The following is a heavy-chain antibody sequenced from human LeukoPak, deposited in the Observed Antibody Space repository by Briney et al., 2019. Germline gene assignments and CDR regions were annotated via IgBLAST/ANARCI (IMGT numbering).Heavy chain of an antibody. Sequence: GGSLRLSCEASGFTFSLYWMTWVRQAPGKGLEWVSAISGSGGSTYYADSVKGRFTISRDNSKNMLYLQMNSLRAEDTAVYYCAKSLSGSYRDAFDIWGQGTMVTVSS. CDR3: AKSLSGSYRDAFDI. CDR1: GFTFSLYW. V-gene: IGHV3-23*01. D-gene: IGHD1-26*01. J-gene: IGHJ3*02. CDR2: ISGSGGST.